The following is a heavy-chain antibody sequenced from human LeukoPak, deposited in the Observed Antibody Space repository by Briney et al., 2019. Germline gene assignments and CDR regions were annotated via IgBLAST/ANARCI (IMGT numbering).Heavy chain of an antibody. Sequence: GGSLRLSCAASGFNFSSYSLNWVRQAPGKGLEWLXYVXVSGRTKXYADSAKGRFTVSRDNAKKSVYLQMNNLRDEDTAMYYCARDLLTTGNYYFGMDVWGQGTTVTVSS. CDR2: VXVSGRTK. CDR1: GFNFSSYS. J-gene: IGHJ6*02. CDR3: ARDLLTTGNYYFGMDV. D-gene: IGHD4-17*01. V-gene: IGHV3-48*02.